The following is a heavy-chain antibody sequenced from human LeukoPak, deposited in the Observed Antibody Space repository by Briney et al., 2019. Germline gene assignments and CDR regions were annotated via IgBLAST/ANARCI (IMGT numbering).Heavy chain of an antibody. CDR2: IYSRGST. CDR3: AREGIAAARVFDY. Sequence: KPSETLSLTCTVAGGSITSYYWSWLRQSAGKGLEWIGRIYSRGSTNYNPSLKSRVTMSVDTSKKQFSLKLSSVTDADTAVYYCAREGIAAARVFDYWGQGTLVTVSS. V-gene: IGHV4-4*07. J-gene: IGHJ4*02. D-gene: IGHD6-13*01. CDR1: GGSITSYY.